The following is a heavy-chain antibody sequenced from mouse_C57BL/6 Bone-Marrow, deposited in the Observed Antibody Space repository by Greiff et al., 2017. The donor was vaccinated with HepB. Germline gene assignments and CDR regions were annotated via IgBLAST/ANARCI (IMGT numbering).Heavy chain of an antibody. CDR3: ARAEDYDATY. CDR1: GYAFSSYW. D-gene: IGHD2-4*01. V-gene: IGHV1-80*01. CDR2: IYPGDGDT. J-gene: IGHJ3*01. Sequence: QVHVKQSGAKLVKPGASVKISCKASGYAFSSYWMNWVKQRPGKGLEWIGQIYPGDGDTNYNGKFKGKATLTADKSSSTAYMQLSSLTSEDSAVYFGARAEDYDATYWGQGTLVTVSA.